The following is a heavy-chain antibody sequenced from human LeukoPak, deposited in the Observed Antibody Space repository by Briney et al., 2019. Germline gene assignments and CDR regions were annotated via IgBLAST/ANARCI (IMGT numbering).Heavy chain of an antibody. CDR3: AKGATISTTGSIAVAGIDY. CDR1: GFTFSSYA. D-gene: IGHD6-19*01. Sequence: GGSLRLSCAASGFTFSSYAMSWVRRAPGKGLEWVSAISGSGSTYYADSVKGRFTISRDNSKNTLYLQMNSLRAEDTAVYYCAKGATISTTGSIAVAGIDYWGQGTLVTVSS. CDR2: ISGSGST. V-gene: IGHV3-23*01. J-gene: IGHJ4*02.